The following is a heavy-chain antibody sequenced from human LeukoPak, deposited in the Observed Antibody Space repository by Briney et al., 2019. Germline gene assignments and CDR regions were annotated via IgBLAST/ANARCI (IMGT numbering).Heavy chain of an antibody. CDR3: ARAGIQLWSTTGYYYGTDV. V-gene: IGHV4-34*01. J-gene: IGHJ6*04. CDR1: AGSFSGYY. CDR2: INHSGST. D-gene: IGHD5-18*01. Sequence: SETLSLTCAVYAGSFSGYYWSWIRQPPGKVLEWIGEINHSGSTNYNPSLKSRVTISVDTSKNQFSLKLSSVTAADTAVYYCARAGIQLWSTTGYYYGTDVWGKGTTVTVSS.